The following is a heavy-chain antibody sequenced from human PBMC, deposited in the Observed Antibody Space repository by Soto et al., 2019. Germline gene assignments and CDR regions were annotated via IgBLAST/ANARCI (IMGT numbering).Heavy chain of an antibody. CDR3: ARRGLDENWYYYYYMDV. D-gene: IGHD1-1*01. CDR2: MNPNSGNT. Sequence: GASVKVSCKASGYTFTSYDINWVRQATGQGLEWMGWMNPNSGNTGYAQKFQGRVTMTRNTSISTAYMELSSLRSEDTAVYYCARRGLDENWYYYYYMDVWGKGTTVTVSS. J-gene: IGHJ6*03. V-gene: IGHV1-8*01. CDR1: GYTFTSYD.